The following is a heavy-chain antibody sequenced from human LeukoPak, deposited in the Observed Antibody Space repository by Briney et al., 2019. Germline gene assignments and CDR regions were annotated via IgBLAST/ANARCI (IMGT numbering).Heavy chain of an antibody. Sequence: ASVQVSCKASGYTFTSYDINWVRQATGQGLEWMGWMNPNSGSTGYAQKFQGRVTMTRNTSISTAYMELSSLRSEDTAVYYCARPPSSGGYYYYYGMDVWGQGTTVTVSS. CDR3: ARPPSSGGYYYYYGMDV. V-gene: IGHV1-8*01. J-gene: IGHJ6*02. D-gene: IGHD6-25*01. CDR2: MNPNSGST. CDR1: GYTFTSYD.